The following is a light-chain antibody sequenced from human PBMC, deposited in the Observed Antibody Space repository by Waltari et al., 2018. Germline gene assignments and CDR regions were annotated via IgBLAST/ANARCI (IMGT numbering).Light chain of an antibody. CDR3: LQDYNYPRT. Sequence: AIQMTQPPSSLSASVGDRVTITCRASQGIRNELAWYQQKPGKAPKVLIYGASSLQSGVPSRFTGSGSDTDFTLTISSLQPEDFATYYCLQDYNYPRTFGQGTKLEIK. V-gene: IGKV1-6*01. CDR2: GAS. CDR1: QGIRNE. J-gene: IGKJ2*01.